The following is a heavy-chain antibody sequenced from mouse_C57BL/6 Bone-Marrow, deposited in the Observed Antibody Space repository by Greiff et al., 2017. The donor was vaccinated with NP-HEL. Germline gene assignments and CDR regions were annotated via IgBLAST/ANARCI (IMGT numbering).Heavy chain of an antibody. CDR2: ISSGGSYT. Sequence: EVKLVESGGDLVKPGGSLKLSCAASGFTFSSYGMSWVRQTPDKRLEWVATISSGGSYTYYPDSVKGRFTISRDNAKNTLYLQMSSLKSEDTAMYYCARVYYGSSLYYFDYWGQGTTLTVSS. CDR3: ARVYYGSSLYYFDY. D-gene: IGHD1-1*01. V-gene: IGHV5-6*01. J-gene: IGHJ2*01. CDR1: GFTFSSYG.